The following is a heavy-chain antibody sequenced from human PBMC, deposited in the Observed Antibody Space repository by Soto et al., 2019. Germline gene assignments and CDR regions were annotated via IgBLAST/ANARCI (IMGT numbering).Heavy chain of an antibody. CDR2: INHSGST. J-gene: IGHJ2*01. V-gene: IGHV4-34*01. Sequence: QVQLQQWGAGLLKPSETLSLTCAVYGGSFSGYYWSWIRQPPGKGLEWIGEINHSGSTNYNPSLNTRVTTSVDTSKNQFSLKLSSVTAADTAVYYCARGRYGDYVRYFDLWGRGTLVTVSS. CDR1: GGSFSGYY. D-gene: IGHD4-17*01. CDR3: ARGRYGDYVRYFDL.